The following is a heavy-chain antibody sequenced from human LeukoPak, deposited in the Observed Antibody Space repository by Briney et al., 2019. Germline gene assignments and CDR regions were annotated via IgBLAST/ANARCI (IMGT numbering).Heavy chain of an antibody. V-gene: IGHV3-48*02. CDR1: GFTFSSHS. D-gene: IGHD1-1*01. Sequence: PGGSLRLSCVASGFTFSSHSMNWVRQAPGKGLEWVSYISASSSTIYYADSLKGRFTISRDNAKSSLYLQMNSLRDEDTAVYYCARAGTAGGYFDYWGQGTLVTVSS. CDR2: ISASSSTI. J-gene: IGHJ4*02. CDR3: ARAGTAGGYFDY.